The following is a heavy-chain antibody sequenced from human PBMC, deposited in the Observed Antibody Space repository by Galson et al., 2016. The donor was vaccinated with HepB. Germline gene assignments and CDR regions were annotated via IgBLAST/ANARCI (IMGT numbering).Heavy chain of an antibody. Sequence: SLRLSCAVSGFTFSNYAMHWVRQAPGKGLEGVAVTDGTNKYYADSVKGRFTIPRDDSKSTLYLQMDRLRAEDTAVYYCATDPIVGVPDYFDYWGQGTLVTVSS. J-gene: IGHJ4*02. CDR3: ATDPIVGVPDYFDY. V-gene: IGHV3-30-3*01. D-gene: IGHD1-26*01. CDR2: TDGTNK. CDR1: GFTFSNYA.